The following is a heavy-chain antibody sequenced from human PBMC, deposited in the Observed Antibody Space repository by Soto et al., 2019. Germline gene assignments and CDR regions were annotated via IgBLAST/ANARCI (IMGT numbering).Heavy chain of an antibody. CDR1: GFTFGGYS. CDR2: ISSSSDYI. J-gene: IGHJ5*02. V-gene: IGHV3-21*01. Sequence: PGGSLRLSCAASGFTFGGYSMNWVRQAPGKGLEWVSSISSSSDYIYYADSVKGRFTISRDNTQNSLYLQMNSLRAEDTAVYYCASGGTTGTTATNWFDPWGQGTLVTVSS. D-gene: IGHD1-1*01. CDR3: ASGGTTGTTATNWFDP.